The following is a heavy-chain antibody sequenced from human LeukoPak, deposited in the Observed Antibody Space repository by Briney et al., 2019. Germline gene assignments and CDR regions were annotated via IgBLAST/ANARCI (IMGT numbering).Heavy chain of an antibody. D-gene: IGHD6-19*01. V-gene: IGHV1-8*01. Sequence: GASVXVSXXXXXXXXTSYDINWVRQXTGQGLEWMGWMNPNSGNTGYAQKFQGRVTMTRNTSISTAYMELSSLRSEDTAVYYCARLRDNSGWYEDYWGQGTLVTVSS. J-gene: IGHJ4*02. CDR3: ARLRDNSGWYEDY. CDR1: XXXXTSYD. CDR2: MNPNSGNT.